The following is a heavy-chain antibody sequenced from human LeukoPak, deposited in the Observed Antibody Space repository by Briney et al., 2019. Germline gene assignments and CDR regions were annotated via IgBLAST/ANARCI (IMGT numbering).Heavy chain of an antibody. D-gene: IGHD3-22*01. J-gene: IGHJ4*02. CDR2: IIPILCIA. CDR1: GGTFISYA. Sequence: SSVKVSCKASGGTFISYAIIWVRQAPGQGLEWMGRIIPILCIANYAQKFQGRVTITADKSTSTDYMELRSLSSEDTAVYSCARVRGYYYDSSGFSLDYWGQGTLVTVSS. V-gene: IGHV1-69*04. CDR3: ARVRGYYYDSSGFSLDY.